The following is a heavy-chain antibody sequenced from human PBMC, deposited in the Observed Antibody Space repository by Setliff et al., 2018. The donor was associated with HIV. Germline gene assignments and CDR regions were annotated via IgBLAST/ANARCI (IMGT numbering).Heavy chain of an antibody. CDR3: ARSGGPTFDP. CDR2: IYYSGST. D-gene: IGHD3-16*01. J-gene: IGHJ5*02. V-gene: IGHV4-59*01. Sequence: SETLSLPCTVSGGAISSYYWSWIRQPPGKGLEWIGYIYYSGSTNYNTSLKSRVTISVDTSKNQFSLRLNSVTAADTAVYYCARSGGPTFDPWGQGTLVTVSS. CDR1: GGAISSYY.